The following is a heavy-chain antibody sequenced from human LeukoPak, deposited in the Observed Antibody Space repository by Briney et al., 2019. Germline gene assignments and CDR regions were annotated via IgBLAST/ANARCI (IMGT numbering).Heavy chain of an antibody. CDR1: GGSISSYY. J-gene: IGHJ4*02. CDR2: IYTGGST. D-gene: IGHD2-15*01. CDR3: ARQYCSGGSCYIFDY. V-gene: IGHV4-4*09. Sequence: SETLSLTCTVSGGSISSYYWSWIRQPPGKGLEWIGYIYTGGSTNYNPSLKSRVTISVDTSKNQFSLKLSSVTAADTAVYYCARQYCSGGSCYIFDYWGQGTLVTVSS.